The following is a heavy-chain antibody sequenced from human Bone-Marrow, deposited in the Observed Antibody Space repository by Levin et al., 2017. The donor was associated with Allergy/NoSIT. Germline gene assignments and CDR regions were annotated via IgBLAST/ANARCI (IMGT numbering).Heavy chain of an antibody. CDR1: GFTFSNYA. CDR3: AKSRSWRGDYVSIHY. D-gene: IGHD4-17*01. Sequence: PGGSLRLSCAASGFTFSNYAMSWVRQAPRKGLEWVSTISGIGTSTYYEDSVKGRFTISRDNSKSTLFLQMDSLRAEDTAMYYCAKSRSWRGDYVSIHYWGQGTLVTVSS. V-gene: IGHV3-23*01. CDR2: ISGIGTST. J-gene: IGHJ4*02.